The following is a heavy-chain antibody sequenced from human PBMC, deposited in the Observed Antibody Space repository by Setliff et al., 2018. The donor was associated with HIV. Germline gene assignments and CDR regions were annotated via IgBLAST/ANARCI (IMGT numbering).Heavy chain of an antibody. Sequence: ASVKVSCKASGYTFTSYGISWVRQAPGQGLEWMGWISAYNGNTNYAQKLQGRVTMTTDTSTSTAYMELRSLRSDDTAVYYCARVGPVLRYFDWLFQSNAFDIWGQGTVVTVSS. CDR2: ISAYNGNT. CDR3: ARVGPVLRYFDWLFQSNAFDI. V-gene: IGHV1-18*01. CDR1: GYTFTSYG. J-gene: IGHJ3*02. D-gene: IGHD3-9*01.